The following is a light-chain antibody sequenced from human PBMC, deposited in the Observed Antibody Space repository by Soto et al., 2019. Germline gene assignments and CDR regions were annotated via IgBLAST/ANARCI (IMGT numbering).Light chain of an antibody. V-gene: IGLV2-14*01. CDR3: CSYTTSNTRQIV. CDR2: DVS. CDR1: SSDVVGYNY. J-gene: IGLJ1*01. Sequence: QSVLTQPASVSGSPGQPITISCTGTSSDVVGYNYVSWYQQHPGKAPKFMIYDVSNRLSGVSNRFSGSKSGNTASLTISGLQAEDEADYYCCSYTTSNTRQIVFGTGTKVTVL.